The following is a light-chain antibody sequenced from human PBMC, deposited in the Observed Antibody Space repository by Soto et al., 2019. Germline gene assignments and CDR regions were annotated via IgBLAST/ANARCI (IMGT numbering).Light chain of an antibody. V-gene: IGKV2-28*01. Sequence: DIVMTQSPLSLPVTPGEPASISCKSSQSLLHSNGYNYLDWYLQKPGQTPQYLICLASNRASGVPDRFSGSGSGTDFTLNISRVEADDVGVYYCMQTLQTPGTFGQGTKVDIK. J-gene: IGKJ1*01. CDR2: LAS. CDR3: MQTLQTPGT. CDR1: QSLLHSNGYNY.